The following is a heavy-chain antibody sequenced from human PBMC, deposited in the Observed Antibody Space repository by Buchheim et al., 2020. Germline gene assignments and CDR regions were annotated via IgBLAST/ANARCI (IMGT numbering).Heavy chain of an antibody. D-gene: IGHD6-6*01. Sequence: QVQLVQSGAEVKKPGSSVKVSCKASGGTFSSYAISWVRQAPGQGLEWMGGIIPIFGTANYAQKFQGRVTITADESTSTAYLELSSLRSEDTAVYYCARGSLYSSSEGGPGYYYYYMDVWGKGTT. V-gene: IGHV1-69*01. J-gene: IGHJ6*03. CDR3: ARGSLYSSSEGGPGYYYYYMDV. CDR2: IIPIFGTA. CDR1: GGTFSSYA.